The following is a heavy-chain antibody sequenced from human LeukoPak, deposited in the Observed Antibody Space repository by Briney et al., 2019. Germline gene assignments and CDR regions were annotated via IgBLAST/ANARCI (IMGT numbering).Heavy chain of an antibody. Sequence: ASVKVSCKASGYTFTGYYMHWVRQAPGQGLEWMGWINPNTGGTNYGQKFQGRVTMTTDTSISTAYMELSSLRSDDTAVYYCASGPSDLGSSSQYWGQGTLVTVSS. J-gene: IGHJ4*02. D-gene: IGHD6-6*01. CDR3: ASGPSDLGSSSQY. V-gene: IGHV1-2*02. CDR1: GYTFTGYY. CDR2: INPNTGGT.